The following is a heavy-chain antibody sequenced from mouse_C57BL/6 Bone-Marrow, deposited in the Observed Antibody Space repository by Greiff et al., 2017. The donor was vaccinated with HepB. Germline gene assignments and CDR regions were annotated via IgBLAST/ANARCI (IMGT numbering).Heavy chain of an antibody. J-gene: IGHJ1*03. CDR3: AREDDGYYSDFDV. CDR2: IDPANGNT. CDR1: GFNIKNTY. D-gene: IGHD2-3*01. Sequence: VQLQQSVAELVRPGASVKLSCTASGFNIKNTYMHWVKQRPEQGLEWIGRIDPANGNTKYAPKFQGKATITAETSSSTAYMQLSRLTSEDSAVYYCAREDDGYYSDFDVCGTGTTVTVSA. V-gene: IGHV14-3*01.